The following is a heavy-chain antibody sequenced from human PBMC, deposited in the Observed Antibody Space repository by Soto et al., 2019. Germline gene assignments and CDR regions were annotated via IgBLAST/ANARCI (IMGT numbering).Heavy chain of an antibody. CDR1: GYSFTGYY. D-gene: IGHD2-8*02. CDR3: ARGDYGTGGYPFPYFDY. CDR2: INPDSGAT. J-gene: IGHJ4*02. Sequence: HEHLVQSGAEVKRPGASLKVPCKASGYSFTGYYIHWVRQAPGQGLEWMGWINPDSGATNYAQNFQGRVTLTSDTSISTASMDLTSLTSDDTAVDYCARGDYGTGGYPFPYFDYWGQGTLVIVSS. V-gene: IGHV1-2*02.